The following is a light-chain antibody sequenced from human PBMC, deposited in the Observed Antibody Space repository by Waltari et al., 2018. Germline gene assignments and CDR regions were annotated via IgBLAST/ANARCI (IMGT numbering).Light chain of an antibody. V-gene: IGKV3-15*01. J-gene: IGKJ1*01. CDR3: QHYGDWPPQWT. CDR1: QSVASR. Sequence: EIVMTQSPVTLSVSPGERATLSCRASQSVASRLAWYKQTPGQAPSLLIYSASTRATGVPDRFSSSGSGTEFTLTISSLQSEDFGIYYCQHYGDWPPQWTFGQGTKVEIK. CDR2: SAS.